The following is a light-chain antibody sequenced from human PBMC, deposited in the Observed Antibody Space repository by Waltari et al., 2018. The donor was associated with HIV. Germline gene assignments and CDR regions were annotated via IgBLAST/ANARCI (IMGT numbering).Light chain of an antibody. CDR2: GES. J-gene: IGKJ2*01. Sequence: EIVLTQSPGTLSLSPGERATLSCRASQSVSSSYLAWYQQKPGQAPRLLIYGESSRATGIPDRFSGSGSGTDFTLTISRLEPEDFAVYYCQQYGSSLLPFGQGTKLEIK. CDR3: QQYGSSLLP. CDR1: QSVSSSY. V-gene: IGKV3-20*01.